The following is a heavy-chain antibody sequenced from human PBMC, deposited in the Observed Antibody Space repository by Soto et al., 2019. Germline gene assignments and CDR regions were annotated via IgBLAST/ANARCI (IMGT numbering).Heavy chain of an antibody. CDR3: AKRLGCSGGSCYSGGDAFDI. CDR2: ISGSGGST. V-gene: IGHV3-23*01. CDR1: GFTFRSHA. J-gene: IGHJ3*02. Sequence: GGSLRLSCAASGFTFRSHAMSWVRQAPGKGLEWVSAISGSGGSTYYADSVKGRFTISRDNSKNTLYLQMNSLRAEDTAVYYCAKRLGCSGGSCYSGGDAFDIWGQGTMVTV. D-gene: IGHD2-15*01.